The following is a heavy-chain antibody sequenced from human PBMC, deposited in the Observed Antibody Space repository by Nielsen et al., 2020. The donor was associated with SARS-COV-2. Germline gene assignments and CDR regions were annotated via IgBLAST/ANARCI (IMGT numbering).Heavy chain of an antibody. V-gene: IGHV3-23*01. Sequence: GESLKISCAASGFTFSSWVRQAPGKGLEWVSTLSGNGGRTYYADSVKGRFTISRDNSKNTLYLQMSSLRAEDTAIYYCARDDVEPRYCSGGDCHSTYNYYGMDVWDQGTTVTVSS. CDR3: ARDDVEPRYCSGGDCHSTYNYYGMDV. CDR2: LSGNGGRT. D-gene: IGHD2-15*01. J-gene: IGHJ6*02. CDR1: GFTFSS.